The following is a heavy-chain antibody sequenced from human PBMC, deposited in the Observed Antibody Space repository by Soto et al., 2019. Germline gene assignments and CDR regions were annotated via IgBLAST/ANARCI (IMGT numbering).Heavy chain of an antibody. CDR1: GDSVSSNSAA. V-gene: IGHV6-1*01. D-gene: IGHD1-26*01. J-gene: IGHJ4*02. CDR2: TYYRSKWYS. Sequence: QVQLQQSGPGLVKPSQTLSVTCVISGDSVSSNSAAWNWIRQSPSRGLEWLGRTYYRSKWYSDYAAIVEMRRTVAPETSKHHCPLHVNSVTPEEPAVYYCARGEQYSGRIFDYWGQGTLVTVSS. CDR3: ARGEQYSGRIFDY.